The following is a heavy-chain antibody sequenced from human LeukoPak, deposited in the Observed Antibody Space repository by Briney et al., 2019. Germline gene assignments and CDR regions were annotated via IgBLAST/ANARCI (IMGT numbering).Heavy chain of an antibody. Sequence: ASVKVSCKASGYTFTSYYMHWVRQAPGQGLEWMGIINPSGGSTSYAQKFQGRVTMTRDTSTSTVYMGLSSLRSEDTAVYYCARSVATMPWGFDPWGQGTLVTVSS. CDR3: ARSVATMPWGFDP. V-gene: IGHV1-46*01. CDR1: GYTFTSYY. CDR2: INPSGGST. J-gene: IGHJ5*02. D-gene: IGHD5-12*01.